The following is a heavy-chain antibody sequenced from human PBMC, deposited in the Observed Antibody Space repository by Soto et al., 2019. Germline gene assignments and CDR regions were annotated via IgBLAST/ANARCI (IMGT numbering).Heavy chain of an antibody. V-gene: IGHV3-33*01. CDR2: IWYDGSNK. J-gene: IGHJ6*02. Sequence: QVQLVESGGGVVQPGRSLRLSCAASGFNFSYYGMHWVRQAPGKGLEWVAVIWYDGSNKYHADSVKGRFTISRDNSKNTLYLKMNSLRVEDTAVYYCARDQYDFWKAFYSYYGMDVWGQGTTVTVSS. D-gene: IGHD3-3*01. CDR3: ARDQYDFWKAFYSYYGMDV. CDR1: GFNFSYYG.